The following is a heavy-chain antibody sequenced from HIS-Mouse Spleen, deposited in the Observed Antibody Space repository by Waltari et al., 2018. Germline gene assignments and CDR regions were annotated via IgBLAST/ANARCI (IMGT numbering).Heavy chain of an antibody. V-gene: IGHV4-39*07. CDR3: AREIPYSSSWYDWYFDL. CDR2: IYYSGST. CDR1: GGSISISSYY. J-gene: IGHJ2*01. D-gene: IGHD6-13*01. Sequence: QLQLQESGPGLVKPSETLSLTCTVSGGSISISSYYWGWFRPPPGKGLEWIGSIYYSGSTYYNPSLKSRVTISVDTSKNQFSLKLSSVTAADTAVYYCAREIPYSSSWYDWYFDLWGRGTLVTVSS.